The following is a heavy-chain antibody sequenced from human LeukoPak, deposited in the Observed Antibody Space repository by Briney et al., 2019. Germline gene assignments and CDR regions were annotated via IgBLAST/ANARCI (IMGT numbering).Heavy chain of an antibody. CDR2: ISSSSSTI. Sequence: GGSLRLSCAASGFTFSSYSMNWVRQAPGKGLEWVSYISSSSSTIYYADSVKGRFTISRDNAKNSLYLQMNSLRAEDTAVYYCASAWMVRGVSRGYWGQGTLVTVSS. V-gene: IGHV3-48*04. D-gene: IGHD3-10*01. CDR3: ASAWMVRGVSRGY. J-gene: IGHJ4*02. CDR1: GFTFSSYS.